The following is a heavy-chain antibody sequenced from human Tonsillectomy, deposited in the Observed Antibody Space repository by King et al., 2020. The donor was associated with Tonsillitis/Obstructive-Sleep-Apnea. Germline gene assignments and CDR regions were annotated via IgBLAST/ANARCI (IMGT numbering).Heavy chain of an antibody. V-gene: IGHV4-34*01. Sequence: VQLQQWGAGLLRPSETLSLTCAVYGGSFSGYYWSWIRQPPGKGLEWIGEINHIGSTTYNPSLKSRVTMSVDTSKNQFSLKLASVTAADTAVYYCARGPTGYYYYYMDVWDKGTTVTVSS. J-gene: IGHJ6*03. CDR3: ARGPTGYYYYYMDV. CDR1: GGSFSGYY. CDR2: INHIGST.